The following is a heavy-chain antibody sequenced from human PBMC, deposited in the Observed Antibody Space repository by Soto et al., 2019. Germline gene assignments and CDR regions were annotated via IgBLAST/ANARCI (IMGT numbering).Heavy chain of an antibody. Sequence: QVQLVQSGAEVKKPGSSVKVSCKDSGGTFGSYAITWVRRAPGQGLEWLVGVITILNSPADAQKFQASVVITADEVTNTAYMELNSLRFEDTAVDYCAREAPYCTSATCPKFYDMDVWGQGTTVTVAS. V-gene: IGHV1-69*01. CDR3: AREAPYCTSATCPKFYDMDV. CDR1: GGTFGSYA. CDR2: VITILNSP. J-gene: IGHJ6*02. D-gene: IGHD2-2*01.